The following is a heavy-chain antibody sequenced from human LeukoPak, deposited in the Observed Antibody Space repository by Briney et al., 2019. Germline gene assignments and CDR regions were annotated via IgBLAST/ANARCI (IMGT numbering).Heavy chain of an antibody. D-gene: IGHD3-22*01. Sequence: ASVKVSCKASGYTFTSYGISWVRPAPGQGLEWMGWISAYNGNTNYAQKLQGRVTMTTDTSTSTAYMELRSLRSDDTAVYYCARGYYYDSSGYWSYWGQGTLVTVSS. CDR3: ARGYYYDSSGYWSY. V-gene: IGHV1-18*01. CDR1: GYTFTSYG. CDR2: ISAYNGNT. J-gene: IGHJ4*02.